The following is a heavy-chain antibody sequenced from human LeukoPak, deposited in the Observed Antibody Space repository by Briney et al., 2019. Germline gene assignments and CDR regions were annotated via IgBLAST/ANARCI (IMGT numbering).Heavy chain of an antibody. D-gene: IGHD2-2*01. CDR2: ISSSGSTI. V-gene: IGHV3-48*03. CDR3: AVVVVPAVELVPDAFDI. CDR1: GFTFSSYE. J-gene: IGHJ3*02. Sequence: PGGSLRLSCAASGFTFSSYEMNWVRQAPGKGLEWVSYISSSGSTIYYADSVKGRFTISRDNAKNSLYLQMNSLRAEDTAVYYCAVVVVPAVELVPDAFDIWGQGTMVTVSS.